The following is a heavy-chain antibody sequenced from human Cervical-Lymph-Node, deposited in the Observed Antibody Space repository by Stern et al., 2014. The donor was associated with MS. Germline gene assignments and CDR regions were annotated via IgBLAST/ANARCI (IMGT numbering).Heavy chain of an antibody. CDR2: ISAYNGNS. D-gene: IGHD2-15*01. J-gene: IGHJ3*02. V-gene: IGHV1-18*01. Sequence: VQLLESGAEVKKPGASVKVSCKASGYTFTSYGISWVRQDPGQGIEVMGWISAYNGNSNYAQKLQGKISMTTDSSTSTAYMELRSLRSDDTAVYYCARGLLGSENAFDIWGQGTMVTVSS. CDR1: GYTFTSYG. CDR3: ARGLLGSENAFDI.